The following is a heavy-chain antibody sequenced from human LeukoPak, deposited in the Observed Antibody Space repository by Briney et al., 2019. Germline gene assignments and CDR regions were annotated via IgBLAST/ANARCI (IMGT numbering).Heavy chain of an antibody. CDR2: ISGSGGST. D-gene: IGHD3-22*01. CDR1: GFTFSTYA. J-gene: IGHJ4*01. V-gene: IGHV3-23*01. CDR3: ARVRDYYDSSGFLDY. Sequence: GGSPRLSCAASGFTFSTYAMSWVRQAPGKGLEWVSAISGSGGSTNYADSVKGRFTISRDNSKNTLYLQMNSLRAEDTAVYYCARVRDYYDSSGFLDYWGQGTLVTVSS.